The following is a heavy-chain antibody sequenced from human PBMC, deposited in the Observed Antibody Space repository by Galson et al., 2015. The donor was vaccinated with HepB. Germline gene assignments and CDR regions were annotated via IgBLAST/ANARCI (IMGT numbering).Heavy chain of an antibody. CDR3: ARAPYSSGWHNYLDY. CDR1: GGSFSGYY. D-gene: IGHD6-19*01. Sequence: ETLSLTCAVYGGSFSGYYWSWIRQPPGKGLEWIGEINHSGSTNYNPSLKSRVTISVDTSKNQFSLKLSSVTTADTAVYYCARAPYSSGWHNYLDYWGQGTLVTVS. V-gene: IGHV4-34*01. CDR2: INHSGST. J-gene: IGHJ4*02.